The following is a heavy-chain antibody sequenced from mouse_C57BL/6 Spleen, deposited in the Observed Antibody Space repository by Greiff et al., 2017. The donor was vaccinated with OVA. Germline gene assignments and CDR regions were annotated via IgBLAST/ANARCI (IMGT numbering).Heavy chain of an antibody. D-gene: IGHD3-1*01. CDR3: AAGAQVAY. CDR2: IFPSNGST. J-gene: IGHJ3*01. CDR1: GYTFTDYY. V-gene: IGHV1-26*01. Sequence: EVQLQQSGPELVKPGASVKISCKASGYTFTDYYMNWVKQSHGKSLEWIGGIFPSNGSTCYNQKFKGKATFTVDKSYRTAYMELSSLTSEDSAVYCFAAGAQVAYWGQGTLVTVSA.